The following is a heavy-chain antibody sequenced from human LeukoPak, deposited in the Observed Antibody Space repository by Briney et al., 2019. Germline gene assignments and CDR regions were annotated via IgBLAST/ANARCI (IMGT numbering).Heavy chain of an antibody. D-gene: IGHD1-26*01. CDR1: RFTFNRYS. J-gene: IGHJ6*03. V-gene: IGHV3-23*01. CDR3: AKWDENFYYMDV. Sequence: GGSLSLSCAASRFTFNRYSMSWVRQAPGKGLQWVSSISASGGGTHYASSVRGRFSISRDNSKDTVFLQMNGLRAEDTAIYYCAKWDENFYYMDVWGQGTTVTLSS. CDR2: ISASGGGT.